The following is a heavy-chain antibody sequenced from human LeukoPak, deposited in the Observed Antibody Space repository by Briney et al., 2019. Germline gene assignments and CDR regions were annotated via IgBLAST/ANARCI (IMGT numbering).Heavy chain of an antibody. CDR2: INPNSGGT. Sequence: GASVKVSCKASGYTFTSYDINWVRQATGQGLEWMGRINPNSGGTNYAQKFQGRVTMTRDTSISTAYMELSRLRSDDTAVYYCARGTYYYDSSGYFDYWGQGTLVTVSS. V-gene: IGHV1-2*06. CDR1: GYTFTSYD. J-gene: IGHJ4*02. CDR3: ARGTYYYDSSGYFDY. D-gene: IGHD3-22*01.